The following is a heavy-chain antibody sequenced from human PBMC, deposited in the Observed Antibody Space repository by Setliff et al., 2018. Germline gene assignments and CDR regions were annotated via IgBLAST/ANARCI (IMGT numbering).Heavy chain of an antibody. CDR2: ITAGIVDT. Sequence: ASVKVSCKASGYTSTTNALHWVRQAPGQSLEWMGWITAGIVDTKYSQKFQGRITITRDTSASTFYMELSSLTSEDTALYSCAASAGGAPYYYGLDVWGQGTTVTVSS. J-gene: IGHJ6*02. CDR1: GYTSTTNA. D-gene: IGHD1-26*01. CDR3: AASAGGAPYYYGLDV. V-gene: IGHV1-3*01.